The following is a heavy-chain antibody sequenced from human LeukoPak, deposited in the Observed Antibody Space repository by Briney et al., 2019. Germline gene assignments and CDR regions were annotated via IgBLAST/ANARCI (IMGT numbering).Heavy chain of an antibody. CDR3: ASGVFTVWGSYRRDY. CDR1: GFTVSSKY. Sequence: PGGSLRLSCAASGFTVSSKYMSWVRQAPGKGLEWVSVIYSGGSTYYADSVKGRFTISRDNSKNTLYLQMNSLRAEDTAVYYCASGVFTVWGSYRRDYWGQGTLVTVSS. J-gene: IGHJ4*02. CDR2: IYSGGST. V-gene: IGHV3-53*01. D-gene: IGHD3-16*02.